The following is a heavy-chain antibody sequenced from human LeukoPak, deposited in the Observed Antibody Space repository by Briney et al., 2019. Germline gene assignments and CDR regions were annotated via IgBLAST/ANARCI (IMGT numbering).Heavy chain of an antibody. D-gene: IGHD3-10*01. CDR3: AKFRISSAITVLAFDY. CDR2: ISYDGSNK. V-gene: IGHV3-30*18. J-gene: IGHJ4*02. CDR1: GFTFSSYG. Sequence: PGRSLRLSCAASGFTFSSYGMHWVRQAPGKGLEWVAVISYDGSNKYYADSVKGRFTISRDNSKNTLYLQMNSLRAEDTAVYYCAKFRISSAITVLAFDYWGQGTLVTVSS.